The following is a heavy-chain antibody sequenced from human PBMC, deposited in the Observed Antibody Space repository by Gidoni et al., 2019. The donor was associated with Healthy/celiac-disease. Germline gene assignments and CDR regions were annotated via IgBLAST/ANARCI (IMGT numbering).Heavy chain of an antibody. Sequence: QVQLVESGGGVVQPGRSLRLSCAASGFTLSSYGMHWVRQAPGKGLEWVAVISYDGSNKYYADSVKGRFTISRDNSKNTLYLQMNSLRAEDTAVYYCAKLQTAYYYDSSGYYYDAFDIWGQGTMVTVSS. CDR2: ISYDGSNK. J-gene: IGHJ3*02. CDR1: GFTLSSYG. V-gene: IGHV3-30*18. CDR3: AKLQTAYYYDSSGYYYDAFDI. D-gene: IGHD3-22*01.